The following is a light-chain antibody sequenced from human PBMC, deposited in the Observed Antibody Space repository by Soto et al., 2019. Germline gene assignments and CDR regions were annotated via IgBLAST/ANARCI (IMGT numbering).Light chain of an antibody. V-gene: IGLV2-14*01. J-gene: IGLJ1*01. CDR2: DVN. CDR3: NSYTTSSTLV. CDR1: SSDIGDNY. Sequence: QSVLTQPASVSGSPGQSITISCTGTSSDIGDNYISWYQQHPGKAPQLMIYDVNNRPSGVSNRFSGSKSGNTASLTISGLHVEDEADYYCNSYTTSSTLVFGTGTKVTVL.